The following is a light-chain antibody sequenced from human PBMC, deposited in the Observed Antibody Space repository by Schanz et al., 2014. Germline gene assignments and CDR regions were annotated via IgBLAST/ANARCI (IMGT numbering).Light chain of an antibody. J-gene: IGLJ1*01. CDR3: LLSYTGAHV. Sequence: QAVVTQEPSLTVSPGGTVTLTCGSSTGAVTTGHYPYWFQQKPGQAPRTLIYDTNNKLSWTPARFSASLLGGKAALTRTGAQPEDEAEYYCLLSYTGAHVFGAGTKLTVL. CDR2: DTN. V-gene: IGLV7-46*01. CDR1: TGAVTTGHY.